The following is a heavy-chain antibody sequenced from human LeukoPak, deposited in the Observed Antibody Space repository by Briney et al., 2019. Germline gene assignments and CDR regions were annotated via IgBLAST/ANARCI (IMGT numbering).Heavy chain of an antibody. V-gene: IGHV3-23*01. CDR3: ARGPRYYYDSSGYLFDP. D-gene: IGHD3-22*01. CDR2: ISGSGDNT. Sequence: GGSLRLSCAASGFTFSSYDMSWVRQVPGKGLEWVSVISGSGDNTYYADSVKGRFTISRDNSKNMLYLQMNSLRAEDTAVYYCARGPRYYYDSSGYLFDPWGQGTLVTVSS. CDR1: GFTFSSYD. J-gene: IGHJ5*02.